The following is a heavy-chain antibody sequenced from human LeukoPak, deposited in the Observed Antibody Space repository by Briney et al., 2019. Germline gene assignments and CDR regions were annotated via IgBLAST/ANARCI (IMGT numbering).Heavy chain of an antibody. CDR3: ARWLDY. CDR1: GFTFSSYS. CDR2: ISSGSTSI. Sequence: GGSLRLSCAASGFTFSSYSMNWIRQAPGKGLEWVSSISSGSTSIYYADSMKGRFTISRDNAKNSLYLRMNSLRAEDTAVYYCARWLDYWGQGTLVTVSS. V-gene: IGHV3-21*01. J-gene: IGHJ4*02.